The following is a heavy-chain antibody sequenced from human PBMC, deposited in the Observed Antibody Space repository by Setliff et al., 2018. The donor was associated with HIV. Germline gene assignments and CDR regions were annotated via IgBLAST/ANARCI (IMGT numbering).Heavy chain of an antibody. J-gene: IGHJ5*02. Sequence: GESLKISCKGPEYDFTNYWIGWVRQMPGRGLEWLGITYPAASHTIYSPSFQGQVTISVDTSITTVYLQWSSLKAPDSAMYYCVRRTWSDVRMDPWGQGTLVTVSS. CDR2: TYPAASHT. V-gene: IGHV5-51*01. CDR1: EYDFTNYW. D-gene: IGHD1-1*01. CDR3: VRRTWSDVRMDP.